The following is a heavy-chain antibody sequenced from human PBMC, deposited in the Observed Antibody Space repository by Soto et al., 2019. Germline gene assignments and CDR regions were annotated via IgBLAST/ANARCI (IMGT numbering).Heavy chain of an antibody. CDR1: GFTFSTYG. J-gene: IGHJ4*02. V-gene: IGHV3-30*03. CDR2: ISYDGYLK. D-gene: IGHD3-16*01. CDR3: AREFPYYVSSDSYLDY. Sequence: GGSLRLSCAASGFTFSTYGMQWVRQAPGKGLEWVAVISYDGYLKYYAVSVKSRITVTPDTSKNQFSLHLNSVTPEDTAVYYCAREFPYYVSSDSYLDYWGQGALVTVSS.